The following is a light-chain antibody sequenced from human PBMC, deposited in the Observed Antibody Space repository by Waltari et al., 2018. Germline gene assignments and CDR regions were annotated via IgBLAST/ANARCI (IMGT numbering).Light chain of an antibody. V-gene: IGLV3-19*01. J-gene: IGLJ2*01. CDR3: SSRDNNYNHLVV. CDR2: GRT. CDR1: SLRSYY. Sequence: SSELTQDPAVSVALGQTVRITCLGDSLRSYYAAWYQQKPGQAPLLVFYGRTNRPSGIPDLFSGSKSRSKTSLTITVTLAEDEADYYCSSRDNNYNHLVVFGGGTKLTVL.